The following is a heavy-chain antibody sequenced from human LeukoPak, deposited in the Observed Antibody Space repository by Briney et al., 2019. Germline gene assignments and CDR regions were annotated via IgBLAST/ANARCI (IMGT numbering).Heavy chain of an antibody. CDR1: GGSISSYY. J-gene: IGHJ6*03. D-gene: IGHD6-6*01. CDR2: IYYSGST. CDR3: ARSGSSSHGSLWVDGYYYYYMDV. V-gene: IGHV4-59*01. Sequence: PSETLSLTCTVSGGSISSYYWSWIRQPPGKGLEWIGYIYYSGSTNYNPSLKSRVTISVDTSKNQFSLKLSSVTAADTAVYYCARSGSSSHGSLWVDGYYYYYMDVWGKGTTVTVSS.